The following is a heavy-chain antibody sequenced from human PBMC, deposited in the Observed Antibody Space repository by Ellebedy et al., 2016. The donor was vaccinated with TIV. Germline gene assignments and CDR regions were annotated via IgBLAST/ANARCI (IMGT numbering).Heavy chain of an antibody. CDR3: ARDTVAVPDGNTFDF. J-gene: IGHJ3*01. D-gene: IGHD2-2*01. Sequence: GESLKISCAASGFTFSNYWMHWIRQAPGKGLVWVSRINPDGSSRSYADSVKGRFTISRDNAKNTLYLQMKSLRVDDTAMYYCARDTVAVPDGNTFDFWGQGTMVTVST. V-gene: IGHV3-74*01. CDR2: INPDGSSR. CDR1: GFTFSNYW.